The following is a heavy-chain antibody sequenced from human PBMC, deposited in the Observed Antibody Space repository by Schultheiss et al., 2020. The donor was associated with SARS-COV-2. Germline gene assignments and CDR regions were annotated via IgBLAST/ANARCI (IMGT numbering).Heavy chain of an antibody. Sequence: SQTLSLTCTVSGGSISSGDYYWSWIRQPPGKGLEWIGYIYYSGSTYYNPSLKSRVTISVDASKKNFSLKLSSVTAADSAVYYCARHRSWYDYWGQGTLVTVSS. D-gene: IGHD6-13*01. CDR2: IYYSGST. J-gene: IGHJ4*02. CDR3: ARHRSWYDY. V-gene: IGHV4-30-4*01. CDR1: GGSISSGDYY.